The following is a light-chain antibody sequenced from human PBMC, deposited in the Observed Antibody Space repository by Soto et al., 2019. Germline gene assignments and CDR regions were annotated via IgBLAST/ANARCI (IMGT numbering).Light chain of an antibody. J-gene: IGKJ1*01. V-gene: IGKV3-15*01. Sequence: EILLTQSPGTLSLSPGERATLSCGASQSVSSKLAWYQQKPGQAPRLLIYGASTRATGIPARFSGSGSGTEFTLTISSLKSEDFAVYYCQQYNNWHTWTFGQGTKVDIK. CDR1: QSVSSK. CDR2: GAS. CDR3: QQYNNWHTWT.